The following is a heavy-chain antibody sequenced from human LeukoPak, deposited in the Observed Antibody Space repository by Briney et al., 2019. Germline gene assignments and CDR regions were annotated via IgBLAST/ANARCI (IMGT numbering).Heavy chain of an antibody. CDR1: GFTFSSYG. J-gene: IGHJ4*02. Sequence: GGSLRLSCAASGFTFSSYGMHWVRQAPGKGLEWVAFIRYDGSNKYYADSVKGRFTISRDNSKNTLYLQMNSLRAEDTAVYYCARDQAYYYGSGSYYPAYYFDYWGQGTLVTVSS. V-gene: IGHV3-30*02. D-gene: IGHD3-10*01. CDR3: ARDQAYYYGSGSYYPAYYFDY. CDR2: IRYDGSNK.